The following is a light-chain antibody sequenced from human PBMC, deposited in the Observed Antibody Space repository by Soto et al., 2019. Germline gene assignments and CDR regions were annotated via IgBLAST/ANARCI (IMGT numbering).Light chain of an antibody. CDR1: QGVSSY. CDR2: DAS. V-gene: IGKV3D-11*01. CDR3: QLRSNWQVT. J-gene: IGKJ4*01. Sequence: EIVLTQSPATLSLSPGERATLSCRASQGVSSYLAWYQQKPGQAPRLLIYDASNRATGVPARFSGSGPGTDFTLTISSLEPEDFAVYHCQLRSNWQVTFGGGTKVEFK.